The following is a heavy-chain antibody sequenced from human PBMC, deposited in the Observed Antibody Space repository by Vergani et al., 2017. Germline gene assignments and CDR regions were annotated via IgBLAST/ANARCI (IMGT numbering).Heavy chain of an antibody. D-gene: IGHD6-13*01. CDR3: AHRGSSSWYGPGYFDY. CDR1: GFSLSTSGVG. CDR2: IYWEDDK. Sequence: QITLKESGPTLVKPTQTLTLTCTFSGFSLSTSGVGVGWIRQPPGKALEWLALIYWEDDKRYSPSLKSRLTITKDTSKNQVVLTMTNMDPVDTATYYCAHRGSSSWYGPGYFDYWGQGTLVTVSS. V-gene: IGHV2-5*02. J-gene: IGHJ4*02.